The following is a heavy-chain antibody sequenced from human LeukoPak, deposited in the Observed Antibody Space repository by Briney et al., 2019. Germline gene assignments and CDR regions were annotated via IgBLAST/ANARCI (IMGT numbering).Heavy chain of an antibody. D-gene: IGHD5/OR15-5a*01. CDR3: ARANPVYETYYFDY. J-gene: IGHJ4*02. Sequence: PSETLSLTCTVSGGSISSYYWSWIRQPPGKGLEWIGYIYYSGSTNYNPSLKSRVTISIDTSKNQFSLKLSSVTAADTAVYYCARANPVYETYYFDYWGQGTLVTVSS. CDR1: GGSISSYY. CDR2: IYYSGST. V-gene: IGHV4-59*01.